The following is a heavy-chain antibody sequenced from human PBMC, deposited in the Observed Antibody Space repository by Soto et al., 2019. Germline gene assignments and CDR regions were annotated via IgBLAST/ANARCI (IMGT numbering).Heavy chain of an antibody. Sequence: QVQLVQSGAEVKKPGASVKVSCKASGFTFSAYYIYWVRQAPGQGLEWIGWINPNSGGTNNAQEIQGRVTMTGDTSTSTVYMELSALIPVDTVVYYCARSLLDEYSSSWRSAYYGMDVWGQGNTVTVSS. V-gene: IGHV1-2*02. CDR3: ARSLLDEYSSSWRSAYYGMDV. J-gene: IGHJ6*02. D-gene: IGHD6-13*01. CDR2: INPNSGGT. CDR1: GFTFSAYY.